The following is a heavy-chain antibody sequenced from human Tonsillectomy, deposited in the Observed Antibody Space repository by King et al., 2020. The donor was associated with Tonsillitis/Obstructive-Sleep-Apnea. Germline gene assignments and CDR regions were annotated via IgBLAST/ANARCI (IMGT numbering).Heavy chain of an antibody. Sequence: VQLVESGGGLVQPGGSLRLSCAASGFTFSSYWMHWVRQAPGKGLVWVSRINSDGSSTSYADSVKGRFTISRDNAKNTLYPQMNSLRAEDTAVYYCARGNEMTTGTNYGMDVWGQGTTVTVSS. V-gene: IGHV3-74*01. D-gene: IGHD4-17*01. CDR3: ARGNEMTTGTNYGMDV. CDR2: INSDGSST. CDR1: GFTFSSYW. J-gene: IGHJ6*02.